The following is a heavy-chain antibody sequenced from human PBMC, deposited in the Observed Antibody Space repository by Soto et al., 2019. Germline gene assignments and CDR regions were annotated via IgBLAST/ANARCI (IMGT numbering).Heavy chain of an antibody. CDR2: ISYDGSNK. Sequence: QVQLVESGGGVVQPGRSLRLSCAASGFTFSSYAMHWVRQAPGKGLEWVAVISYDGSNKYYADSVKGRFTISRDNSKNTLYLQMNSLRAEDTAVYYCARALAVTGSHDDCWGQGTLVTVSS. V-gene: IGHV3-30-3*01. CDR3: ARALAVTGSHDDC. D-gene: IGHD3-9*01. J-gene: IGHJ4*02. CDR1: GFTFSSYA.